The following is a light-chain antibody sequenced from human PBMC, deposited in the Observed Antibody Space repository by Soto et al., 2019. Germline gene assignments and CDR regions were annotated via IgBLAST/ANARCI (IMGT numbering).Light chain of an antibody. V-gene: IGLV2-14*01. Sequence: QSALTQPASVSGSPGQSITISCTGTSSDVGGYNYVSWYQQHPGKAPKLMIYDVSNRPSGVSNRFSSSKSGNTASLTISGPQAENEADYYCSSYTTSGSLVFGGGTKVTVL. CDR1: SSDVGGYNY. J-gene: IGLJ2*01. CDR2: DVS. CDR3: SSYTTSGSLV.